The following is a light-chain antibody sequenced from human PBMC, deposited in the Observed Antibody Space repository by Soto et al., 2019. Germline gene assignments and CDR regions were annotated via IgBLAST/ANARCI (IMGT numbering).Light chain of an antibody. Sequence: DIQMTQSPSAMSASVGDRVTITCRASQDISSYLAWFQQKPGKVPKRLIYAASSSQSGVPARFSGSGSGTEFTLTISSLQHEDFATYYCLQHKSYPLTFGGGTKVEIK. CDR2: AAS. J-gene: IGKJ4*01. CDR3: LQHKSYPLT. CDR1: QDISSY. V-gene: IGKV1-17*03.